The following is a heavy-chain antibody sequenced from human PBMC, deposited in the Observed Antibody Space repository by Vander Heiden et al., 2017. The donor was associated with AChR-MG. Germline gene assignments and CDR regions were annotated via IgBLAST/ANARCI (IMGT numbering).Heavy chain of an antibody. Sequence: QLQLQESGPGLVKPSETLSLTCTVSGGSISSSSYYWGWIRQPPGKGLEWIGSIYYSGSTYYNPSLKSRVTISVDTSKNQFSLKLSSVTAADTAVYYCARSTMVRAVIKDPLVDYWGQGTLVTVSS. CDR1: GGSISSSSYY. CDR2: IYYSGST. D-gene: IGHD3-10*01. J-gene: IGHJ4*02. CDR3: ARSTMVRAVIKDPLVDY. V-gene: IGHV4-39*01.